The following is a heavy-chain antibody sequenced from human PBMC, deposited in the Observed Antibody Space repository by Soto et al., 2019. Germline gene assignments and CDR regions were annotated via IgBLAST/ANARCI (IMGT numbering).Heavy chain of an antibody. CDR1: GYTFATTW. CDR3: ARRASSGVSWFDP. J-gene: IGHJ5*02. CDR2: IYPSDSDT. D-gene: IGHD2-15*01. V-gene: IGHV5-51*01. Sequence: GESLKISCNGSGYTFATTWIGWVRQMPGKGLEWMGIIYPSDSDTRYTPSFQGQVTMSADKSINTAYLHWNSLNASDSAIYYCARRASSGVSWFDPWGQGTLVTVYS.